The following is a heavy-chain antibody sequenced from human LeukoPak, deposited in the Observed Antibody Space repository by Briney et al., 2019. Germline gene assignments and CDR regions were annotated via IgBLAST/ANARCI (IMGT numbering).Heavy chain of an antibody. D-gene: IGHD3-10*01. CDR3: ARDRGPMIRGVREFDP. Sequence: ASVKVSCKASGGTFSSYAISWVRQAPGQGLEWMGGIIPIFGTANYAQKFQGRVTITADESTSTAYMELSSLRSEDTAVYFCARDRGPMIRGVREFDPWGQGTLVTVSS. CDR2: IIPIFGTA. CDR1: GGTFSSYA. V-gene: IGHV1-69*13. J-gene: IGHJ5*02.